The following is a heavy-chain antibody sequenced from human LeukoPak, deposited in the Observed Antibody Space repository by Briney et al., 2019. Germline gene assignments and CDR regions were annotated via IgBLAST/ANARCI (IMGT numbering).Heavy chain of an antibody. V-gene: IGHV3-7*05. D-gene: IGHD2-15*01. J-gene: IGHJ4*02. Sequence: PGGSLRLSCAASGVAFSSYWMSWVRQSPGKGLEWVANIKQDGSEKYYVDSVKGRFTISGDNAKNSLYLQMNSLRAEDTAVYYCARPSGYCSGGSCFPFDYWGQGPLVTVSS. CDR2: IKQDGSEK. CDR1: GVAFSSYW. CDR3: ARPSGYCSGGSCFPFDY.